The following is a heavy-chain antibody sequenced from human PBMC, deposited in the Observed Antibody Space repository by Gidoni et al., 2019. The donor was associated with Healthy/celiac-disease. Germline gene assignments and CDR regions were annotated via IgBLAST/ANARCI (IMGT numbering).Heavy chain of an antibody. Sequence: KKPGTSVKVSCKASGGTFSSYAISWVRQAPGQGLEWMGGIIPIFGTANYAQKFQGRVTITADESTSTAYMELSSLRSEDTAVYYCARATALTEPFDYWGQGTLVTVSS. CDR1: GGTFSSYA. D-gene: IGHD2-21*02. CDR2: IIPIFGTA. CDR3: ARATALTEPFDY. J-gene: IGHJ4*02. V-gene: IGHV1-69*01.